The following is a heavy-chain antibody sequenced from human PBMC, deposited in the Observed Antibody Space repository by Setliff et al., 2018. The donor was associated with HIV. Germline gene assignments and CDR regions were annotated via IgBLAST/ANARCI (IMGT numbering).Heavy chain of an antibody. V-gene: IGHV1-2*02. CDR2: INPDNGDA. J-gene: IGHJ4*02. D-gene: IGHD7-27*01. CDR3: ARQLSNSLDI. Sequence: ASVKVSCKASEYTFTDYFIHWVRQAPGQGLEWMGWINPDNGDAKIPQRFRGRVTMTRDTSMNTAYLEFSGLRSDDTAVYYCARQLSNSLDIWGQGAQVTVSS. CDR1: EYTFTDYF.